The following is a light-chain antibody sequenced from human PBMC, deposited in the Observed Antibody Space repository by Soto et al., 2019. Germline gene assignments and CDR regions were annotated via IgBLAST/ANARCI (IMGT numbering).Light chain of an antibody. CDR3: RQSYSTPWP. Sequence: DIQMTQSPSSLSASVGDRVTITCRASQIISSYLNWYQQKPGEAPKLLIYAASRLQSGVPSRFSGSESGTDFTLAISSLQPEDFATYYCRQSYSTPWPCGQGTKVEIK. J-gene: IGKJ1*01. CDR1: QIISSY. CDR2: AAS. V-gene: IGKV1-39*01.